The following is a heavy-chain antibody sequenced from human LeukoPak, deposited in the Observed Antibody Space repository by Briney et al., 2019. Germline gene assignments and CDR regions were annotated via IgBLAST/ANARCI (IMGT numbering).Heavy chain of an antibody. J-gene: IGHJ4*02. CDR1: GGSISSSSYY. V-gene: IGHV4-39*07. CDR3: ATDLLPTGFGGIAVAGTDY. Sequence: SETLSLTCTVSGGSISSSSYYWGWIRQPPGKGLEWIGSIYYSGSTYYNPSLKSRVTISVDTSKNQFSLKLSSVTAADTAVYYCATDLLPTGFGGIAVAGTDYWGQGTLVTVSS. D-gene: IGHD6-19*01. CDR2: IYYSGST.